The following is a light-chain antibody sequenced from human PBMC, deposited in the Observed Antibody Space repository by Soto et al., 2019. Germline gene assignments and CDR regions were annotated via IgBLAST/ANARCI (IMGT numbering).Light chain of an antibody. CDR1: QSVSNNY. CDR2: DAS. J-gene: IGKJ1*01. CDR3: QKLIWT. V-gene: IGKV3-11*01. Sequence: IVLTQSPGTLSLSPGERATLSCRASQSVSNNYLAWYQQKPGQAPRLLIYDASNRATGIPARFSGSGSGTDFTLTISSLYPQDFAVYYSQKLIWTLGHGIKVDIX.